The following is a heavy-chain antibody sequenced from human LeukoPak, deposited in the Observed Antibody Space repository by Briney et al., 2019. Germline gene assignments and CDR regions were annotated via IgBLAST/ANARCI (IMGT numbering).Heavy chain of an antibody. V-gene: IGHV1-2*02. CDR2: INPNSGGT. CDR3: ARVPLINYYDSSGYRIDY. D-gene: IGHD3-22*01. J-gene: IGHJ4*02. CDR1: GYTFTGYY. Sequence: ASVKVSCTASGYTFTGYYMHWVRQAPGQGLEWMGWINPNSGGTNYAQKFQGRVTMTRDTSISTAYMELSRLRSDDTAVYYCARVPLINYYDSSGYRIDYWGQGTLVTVSS.